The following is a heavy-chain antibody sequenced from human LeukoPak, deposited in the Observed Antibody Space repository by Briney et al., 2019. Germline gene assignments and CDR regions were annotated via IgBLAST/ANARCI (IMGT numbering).Heavy chain of an antibody. Sequence: PGGSLRLSCAASGFTFSSYSMNWDRQAPGKGLEWVSSISSSSSYIYYADSVKGRFTISRDNAKNSLYLQMNSLRAEDTAVYYCASIVVVTATPGAFDIWGQGTMVTVSS. CDR3: ASIVVVTATPGAFDI. CDR1: GFTFSSYS. CDR2: ISSSSSYI. D-gene: IGHD2-21*02. J-gene: IGHJ3*02. V-gene: IGHV3-21*01.